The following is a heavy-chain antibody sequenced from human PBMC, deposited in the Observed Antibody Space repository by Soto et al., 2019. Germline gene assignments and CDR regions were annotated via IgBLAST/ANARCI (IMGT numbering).Heavy chain of an antibody. CDR3: AKGEGEEQWHPPYDY. V-gene: IGHV3-30*18. CDR2: ISYDGSNK. Sequence: PGGSLRLSCAASGFTFSSYGMHRVRQAPGKGLEWVAVISYDGSNKYYADSVKGRFTISRDNSKNTLYLQMNSLRAEDTAVYYCAKGEGEEQWHPPYDYWGQGTLVTVSS. J-gene: IGHJ4*02. D-gene: IGHD6-19*01. CDR1: GFTFSSYG.